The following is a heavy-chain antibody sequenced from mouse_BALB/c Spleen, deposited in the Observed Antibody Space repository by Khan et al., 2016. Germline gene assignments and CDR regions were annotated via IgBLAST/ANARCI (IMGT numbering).Heavy chain of an antibody. CDR1: GYTFTNYG. D-gene: IGHD1-1*01. CDR2: INTYTGEP. J-gene: IGHJ3*01. V-gene: IGHV9-3-1*01. CDR3: ARDFGSSYGWFAY. Sequence: QIQLVQSGPELKKPGETVKISCKASGYTFTNYGMNWVKQAPGKGLKWMGWINTYTGEPTYADDFKGRFAFSLETSASTAYLQINNLKNEDTATYCSARDFGSSYGWFAYWGQGTLVTVSA.